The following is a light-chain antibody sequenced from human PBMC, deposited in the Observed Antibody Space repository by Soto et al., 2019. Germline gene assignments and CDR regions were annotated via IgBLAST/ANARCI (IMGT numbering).Light chain of an antibody. CDR3: QQANSFPLT. J-gene: IGKJ4*01. CDR1: QGISSW. CDR2: DAS. Sequence: DIQMTQSPSSVSASAGDRVTITCRASQGISSWLAWYQKKPEKAPKLVIYDASSLQSGVPSRFSGSGSGTDFTVTISRLQPEDFATYYCQQANSFPLTFGGGTKVEI. V-gene: IGKV1-12*01.